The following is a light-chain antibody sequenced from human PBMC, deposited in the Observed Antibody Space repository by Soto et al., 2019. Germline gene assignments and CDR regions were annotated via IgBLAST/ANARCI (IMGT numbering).Light chain of an antibody. V-gene: IGKV1-8*01. Sequence: AIRMTQSPSSFSASTGDRVTITCRASQGISSYLAWYQQQPGKAPMLLIYAASTLHSGVPSRFNGSESGTDITLTINRLQSEDFEVYYCQQYYHYPPTFGQGTKVEIK. J-gene: IGKJ1*01. CDR2: AAS. CDR3: QQYYHYPPT. CDR1: QGISSY.